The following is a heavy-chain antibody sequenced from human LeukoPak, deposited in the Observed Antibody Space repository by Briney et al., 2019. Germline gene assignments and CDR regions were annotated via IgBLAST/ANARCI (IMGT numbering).Heavy chain of an antibody. D-gene: IGHD1-1*01. CDR2: INHSGST. V-gene: IGHV4-34*01. CDR3: ARGVGLTQGGTFDY. CDR1: GGSFSGYY. Sequence: SETLSLTCAVYGGSFSGYYWSWIRQPPGKGLEWIGEINHSGSTNYNPSLKSRVTISVDTSKNQLSLKLSSVTAADTAVYYCARGVGLTQGGTFDYWGQGTLVTVSS. J-gene: IGHJ4*02.